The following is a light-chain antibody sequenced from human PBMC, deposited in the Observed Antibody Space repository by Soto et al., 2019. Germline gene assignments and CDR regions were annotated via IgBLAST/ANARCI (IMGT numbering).Light chain of an antibody. J-gene: IGLJ2*01. V-gene: IGLV1-44*01. CDR3: AAWDDRMNGVI. CDR1: SSNIGSNT. CDR2: ANN. Sequence: QSVLTQPPSASGTPGQRVTISCSGGSSNIGSNTINWYQQLPGTAPKLLIYANNQRPSGVPDRFSGSKSGTSASLDISGLQSEDESEYYCAAWDDRMNGVIFGGGTKLTVL.